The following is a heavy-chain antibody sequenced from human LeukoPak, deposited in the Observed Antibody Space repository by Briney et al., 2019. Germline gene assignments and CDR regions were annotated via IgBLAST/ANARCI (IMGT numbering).Heavy chain of an antibody. V-gene: IGHV5-51*01. J-gene: IGHJ4*02. CDR1: GYTFSSHW. Sequence: GESLKISCKGSGYTFSSHWIAWVRQMPGKGLEWMGIIYPGDSDTRYSPSFQGQITISADKSISTAYLQWSSLKASDTAMYYCARRSTYGSGTNYLFDYWGQGTLVTVSS. CDR3: ARRSTYGSGTNYLFDY. CDR2: IYPGDSDT. D-gene: IGHD3-10*01.